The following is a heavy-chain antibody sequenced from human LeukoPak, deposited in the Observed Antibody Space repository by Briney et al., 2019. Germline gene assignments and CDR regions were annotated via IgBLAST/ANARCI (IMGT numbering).Heavy chain of an antibody. Sequence: GGSLRLSCAASGFTFDDYGMSWVRQVPGKGLEWVSGINGNGGSTGYAGSVKGRFTISRDNAKNTLYLQMNSLRVDDTALYYCAREKSGNYPGYGYWGQGTLVTVSS. CDR3: AREKSGNYPGYGY. J-gene: IGHJ4*02. CDR2: INGNGGST. V-gene: IGHV3-20*04. D-gene: IGHD1-26*01. CDR1: GFTFDDYG.